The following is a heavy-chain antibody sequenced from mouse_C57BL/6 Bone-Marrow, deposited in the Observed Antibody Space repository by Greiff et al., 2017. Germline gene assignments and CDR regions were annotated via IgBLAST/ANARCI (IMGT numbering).Heavy chain of an antibody. D-gene: IGHD1-3*01. J-gene: IGHJ2*01. CDR2: FYPGSGSI. CDR3: ARQERDCDSGSHYFDY. Sequence: QVQLQQSGAELVKPGASVKLSCKASGYTFTEYTIHWVKQRSGQGLEWIGWFYPGSGSIKYNEKFKDKATLTADKSSSTVYMELSRVTSEDSAVYFDARQERDCDSGSHYFDYWGRGNTLTVSA. V-gene: IGHV1-62-2*01. CDR1: GYTFTEYT.